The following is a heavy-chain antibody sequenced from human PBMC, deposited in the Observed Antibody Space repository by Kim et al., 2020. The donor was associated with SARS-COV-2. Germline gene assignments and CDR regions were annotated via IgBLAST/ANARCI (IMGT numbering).Heavy chain of an antibody. CDR3: AREGDSSSWYDSGFVDY. J-gene: IGHJ4*02. V-gene: IGHV3-21*04. Sequence: GGSLRLSCAASGFTFSSYSMNWVRQAPGKGLEWVSSISSSSSYIYYADSVKGRFTISRDNAKNSLYLQLNSLRAEDTAVYYCAREGDSSSWYDSGFVDYWGQGTLVTVSS. CDR1: GFTFSSYS. CDR2: ISSSSSYI. D-gene: IGHD6-13*01.